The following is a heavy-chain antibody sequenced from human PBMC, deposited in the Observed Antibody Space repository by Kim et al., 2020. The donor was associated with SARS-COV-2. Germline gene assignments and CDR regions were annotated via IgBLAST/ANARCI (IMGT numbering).Heavy chain of an antibody. Sequence: NYNPSLKSRVTVSVYPSKNQFSLTLSSVTAADTAVYYCARGGGYSYGAIDYWGQGTLVTVSS. J-gene: IGHJ4*02. CDR3: ARGGGYSYGAIDY. D-gene: IGHD5-18*01. V-gene: IGHV4-34*01.